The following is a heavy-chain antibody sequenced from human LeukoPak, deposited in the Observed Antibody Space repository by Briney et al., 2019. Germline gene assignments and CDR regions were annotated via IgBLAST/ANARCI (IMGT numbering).Heavy chain of an antibody. D-gene: IGHD2-2*02. V-gene: IGHV5-10-1*01. Sequence: GESLKISCKGSGYSFTSHWISWVRQMPGKGLEWMGRIDPSDSYTNYSPSFQGHVTISADKSISTAYLQWSSLKASDTAMYYCARRLFHCSSTSCYSGMDVWGKGTTVTVSS. CDR3: ARRLFHCSSTSCYSGMDV. J-gene: IGHJ6*04. CDR2: IDPSDSYT. CDR1: GYSFTSHW.